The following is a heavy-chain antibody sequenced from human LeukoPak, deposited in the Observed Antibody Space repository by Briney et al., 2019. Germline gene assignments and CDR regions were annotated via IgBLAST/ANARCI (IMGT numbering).Heavy chain of an antibody. CDR1: GFTFSSYG. V-gene: IGHV3-30*02. CDR3: AKENPYYYDSSEDQGY. J-gene: IGHJ4*02. Sequence: PGGSLRLSCAASGFTFSSYGMHRVRQAPGKGLEWVAFIRYDGSNKYYADSVKGRFTISRDNSKNTLYLQMNSLRAEDTAVYYCAKENPYYYDSSEDQGYWGQGTLVTVSS. CDR2: IRYDGSNK. D-gene: IGHD3-22*01.